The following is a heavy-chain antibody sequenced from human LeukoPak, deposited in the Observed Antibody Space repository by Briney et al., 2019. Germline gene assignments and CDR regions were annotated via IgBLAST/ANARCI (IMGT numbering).Heavy chain of an antibody. Sequence: GGSLRLSCAVSGFTFSGFWMSWSRQAPGKGLEWVASINSDGSEGYYADVVKGRFTISRDNAKNSLYLQINSLRAEDTAVYYCARSSYSSSSSVWGQGTMVTVSS. CDR3: ARSSYSSSSSV. D-gene: IGHD6-6*01. V-gene: IGHV3-7*03. J-gene: IGHJ3*01. CDR1: GFTFSGFW. CDR2: INSDGSEG.